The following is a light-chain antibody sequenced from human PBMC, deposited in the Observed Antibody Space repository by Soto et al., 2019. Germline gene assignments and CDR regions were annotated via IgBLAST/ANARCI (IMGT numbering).Light chain of an antibody. J-gene: IGKJ1*01. CDR3: QQYNSYWT. Sequence: GDTVTITCRASQTILNSLAWYQHKPGKAPKLLIYQTSTLESGVPSRFSGSGSGTEFTLTISSLQPDDSATYYCQQYNSYWTFGQGTKVEI. CDR2: QTS. V-gene: IGKV1-5*03. CDR1: QTILNS.